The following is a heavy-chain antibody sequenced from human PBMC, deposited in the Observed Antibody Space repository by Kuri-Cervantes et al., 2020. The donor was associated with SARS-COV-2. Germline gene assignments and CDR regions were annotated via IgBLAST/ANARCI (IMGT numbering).Heavy chain of an antibody. CDR3: ARGMVRGLIQYYYYGMDV. V-gene: IGHV1-2*04. J-gene: IGHJ6*02. CDR1: GYTFSDYY. CDR2: INPNSGGT. D-gene: IGHD3-10*01. Sequence: ALVKVSCKASGYTFSDYYMYWVRQAPGQGLEWMGWINPNSGGTNYAQKFQGWVTMTRDTSISTAYMELSRLRSDDTAVYYCARGMVRGLIQYYYYGMDVWGQGTTVTVSS.